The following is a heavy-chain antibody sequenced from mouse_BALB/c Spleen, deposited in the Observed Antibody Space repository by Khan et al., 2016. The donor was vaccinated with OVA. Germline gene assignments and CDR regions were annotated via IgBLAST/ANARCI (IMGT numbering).Heavy chain of an antibody. CDR3: WILL. V-gene: IGHV6-6*02. J-gene: IGHJ2*02. CDR2: IRLKSDDYVT. Sequence: EVQLVESGGGLVQPGGSMKLSCVASGFTFSNYWMNWVRQSPEKGLEWFAEIRLKSDDYVTHYAESVKGRFTISGDDSKSSVYLQMHTLRAEDTGIYYCWILLWGQGTSLTVSS. CDR1: GFTFSNYW.